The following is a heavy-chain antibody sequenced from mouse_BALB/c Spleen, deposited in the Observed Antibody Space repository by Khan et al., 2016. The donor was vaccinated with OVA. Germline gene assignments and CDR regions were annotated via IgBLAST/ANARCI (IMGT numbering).Heavy chain of an antibody. CDR1: GYTFTSYT. V-gene: IGHV1-4*01. D-gene: IGHD1-2*01. CDR2: INPRGDYT. Sequence: QIQLVQSGAELARPGASVKMSCKASGYTFTSYTIQWVKQRPGQGLEWVGYINPRGDYTDYNQKFKDKATLTAAKSSSAAYIQLSSLTSDDSADYSCARECDGAAFFDVWGAGTTVTVSS. J-gene: IGHJ1*01. CDR3: ARECDGAAFFDV.